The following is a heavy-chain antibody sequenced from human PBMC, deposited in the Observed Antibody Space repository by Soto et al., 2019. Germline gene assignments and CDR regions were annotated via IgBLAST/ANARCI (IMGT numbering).Heavy chain of an antibody. J-gene: IGHJ4*02. CDR2: SRDKGNSYST. D-gene: IGHD1-7*01. CDR1: GFTFSDYY. V-gene: IGHV3-72*01. CDR3: TRSITATTSVDY. Sequence: EVQLVESGGGLVQPGGSLRLSCAGSGFTFSDYYIDWVRQAPGKGLEWVGRSRDKGNSYSTDYAASVKGRFTVSRDTTKNSLYLQMSSLKTEDTALEYCTRSITATTSVDYWGQGTLVTVSS.